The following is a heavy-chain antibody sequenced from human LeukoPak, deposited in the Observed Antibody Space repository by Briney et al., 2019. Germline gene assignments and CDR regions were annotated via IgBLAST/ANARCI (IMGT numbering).Heavy chain of an antibody. J-gene: IGHJ4*02. CDR2: INAGNGNT. Sequence: ASVKVSCKASGYTFTSYGISWVRQAPGQRLEWMGWINAGNGNTKYSQKFQGRVTITRDTSASTAYMELSSLRSEDTAVYYCARVGSYFIDYWGQGTLVTVSS. V-gene: IGHV1-3*01. CDR1: GYTFTSYG. D-gene: IGHD2-15*01. CDR3: ARVGSYFIDY.